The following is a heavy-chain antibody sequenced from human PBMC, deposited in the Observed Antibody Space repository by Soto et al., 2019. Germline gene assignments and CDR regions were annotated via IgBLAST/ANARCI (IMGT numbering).Heavy chain of an antibody. CDR1: GFTFSSYA. J-gene: IGHJ4*02. D-gene: IGHD4-17*01. CDR2: ISGSGGST. Sequence: GGSLRLSCAASGFTFSSYAMSWVRQAPGKGLEWVSAISGSGGSTYYADSVKGRFTISRDNSKNTLYLQMNSLRAEDTAVYYCAKDVDYGDYVRPDYWGQGILVTVSS. CDR3: AKDVDYGDYVRPDY. V-gene: IGHV3-23*01.